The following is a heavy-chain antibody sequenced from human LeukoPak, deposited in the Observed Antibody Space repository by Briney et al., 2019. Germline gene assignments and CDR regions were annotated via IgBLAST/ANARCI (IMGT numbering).Heavy chain of an antibody. Sequence: SETLSLTCTVSGGSISTYYWSWIRQPPGKGLEWIGYIYYSGSPTNYNPSLKSRVTISVDTSKNQFSLKLNSVTAADTAVYYCASQAADCPMEVWGQGTTVTVSS. D-gene: IGHD2-21*01. CDR2: IYYSGSPT. CDR3: ASQAADCPMEV. V-gene: IGHV4-59*08. J-gene: IGHJ6*02. CDR1: GGSISTYY.